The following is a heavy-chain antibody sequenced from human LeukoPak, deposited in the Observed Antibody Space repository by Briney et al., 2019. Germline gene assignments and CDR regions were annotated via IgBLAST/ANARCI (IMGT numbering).Heavy chain of an antibody. Sequence: PSETLSLTCAVYGGSFSGYYWSWIRQPPGKGLEWIGEINHSGSTNYNPSLKSRVTISVDTSKNQFSLKLSSVTAADTAVYYCARVRSVRGVLSYGVDVWGQGTTVTVSS. D-gene: IGHD3-10*01. J-gene: IGHJ6*02. CDR1: GGSFSGYY. CDR2: INHSGST. V-gene: IGHV4-34*01. CDR3: ARVRSVRGVLSYGVDV.